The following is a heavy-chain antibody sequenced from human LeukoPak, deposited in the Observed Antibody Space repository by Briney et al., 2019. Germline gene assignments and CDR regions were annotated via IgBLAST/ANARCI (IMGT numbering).Heavy chain of an antibody. V-gene: IGHV3-23*01. J-gene: IGHJ4*02. D-gene: IGHD3-16*01. Sequence: PGGSLRLSCAASGFTFSNFAMSWVRQAPGKGLQWVSAISDSGGGTFYADSVKGRFTISRDNSKNTLYLQMNSLRAEDTAVYYCAKVGVGWVAFEYWGQGILVTVSS. CDR3: AKVGVGWVAFEY. CDR2: ISDSGGGT. CDR1: GFTFSNFA.